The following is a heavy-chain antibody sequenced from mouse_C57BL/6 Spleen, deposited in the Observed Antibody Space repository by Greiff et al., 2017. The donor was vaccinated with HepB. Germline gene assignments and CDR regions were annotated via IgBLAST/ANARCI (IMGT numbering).Heavy chain of an antibody. CDR3: ARGGYGSSSFAY. CDR1: GFTFSDYY. D-gene: IGHD1-1*01. J-gene: IGHJ3*01. V-gene: IGHV5-16*01. Sequence: EVQVVESEGGLVQPGSSMKLSCTASGFTFSDYYMAWVRQVPEKGLEWVANINYDGSSTYYLDSLKSRFIISRDNAKNILYLQMSSLKSEDTATYYCARGGYGSSSFAYWGQGTLVTVSA. CDR2: INYDGSST.